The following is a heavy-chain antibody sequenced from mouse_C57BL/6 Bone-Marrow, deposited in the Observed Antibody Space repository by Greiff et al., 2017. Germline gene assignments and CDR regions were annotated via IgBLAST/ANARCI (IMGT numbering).Heavy chain of an antibody. CDR3: ARSGTVVPDVDY. J-gene: IGHJ2*01. CDR1: GYTFTSYW. V-gene: IGHV1-64*01. D-gene: IGHD1-1*01. CDR2: IHPNSGST. Sequence: VQLQQPGAELVKPGASVKLSCKASGYTFTSYWMHWVKQRPGQGLEWIGMIHPNSGSTNYNEKFKSKATLTVDKSSSTAYMQLSSLTSEDSAVYYCARSGTVVPDVDYWGQGTTLTVSS.